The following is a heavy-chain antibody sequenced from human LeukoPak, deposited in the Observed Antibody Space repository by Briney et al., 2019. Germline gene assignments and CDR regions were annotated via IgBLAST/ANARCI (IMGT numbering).Heavy chain of an antibody. Sequence: QPGGSLRLSCAASGFTFRTYEMSWVRQAPGKGLEYISYISVTSSIIHYADSVKGRFTISRDNAKNSLYLQMNSLRAEDTAVYYCARDLNYGNSNPYYFDYWGPGTLVTVSS. CDR2: ISVTSSII. D-gene: IGHD4-23*01. V-gene: IGHV3-48*03. CDR3: ARDLNYGNSNPYYFDY. J-gene: IGHJ4*02. CDR1: GFTFRTYE.